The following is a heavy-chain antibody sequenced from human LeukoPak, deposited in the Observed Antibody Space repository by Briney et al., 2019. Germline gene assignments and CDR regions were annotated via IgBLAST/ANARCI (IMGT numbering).Heavy chain of an antibody. J-gene: IGHJ4*02. Sequence: SEILSLTCAVYGGSFSGYYWSWIRQPPGKGLEWIGEINHSGSTNYNPSLKSRVTISVDTSKNRFSLKLSSVTAADTAVYYCARGPLAVADWGQGTLVTVSS. CDR1: GGSFSGYY. CDR3: ARGPLAVAD. V-gene: IGHV4-34*01. D-gene: IGHD6-19*01. CDR2: INHSGST.